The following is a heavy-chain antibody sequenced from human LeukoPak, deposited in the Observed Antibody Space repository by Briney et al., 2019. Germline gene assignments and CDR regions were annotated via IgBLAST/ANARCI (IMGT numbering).Heavy chain of an antibody. V-gene: IGHV3-30*03. Sequence: PGGSLRLSCAASGFTFSSYSMNWVRQAPGKGLEWVAVISYDGSNKYYADSVKGRIIISRDNSKNTLYLQMNSLRAEDTAVYYCARGGTYYYGSGSYIDYWGQGTLVTVSS. CDR1: GFTFSSYS. CDR2: ISYDGSNK. J-gene: IGHJ4*02. D-gene: IGHD3-10*01. CDR3: ARGGTYYYGSGSYIDY.